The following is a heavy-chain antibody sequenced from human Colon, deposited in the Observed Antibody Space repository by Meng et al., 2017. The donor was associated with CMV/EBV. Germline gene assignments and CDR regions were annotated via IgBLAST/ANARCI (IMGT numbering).Heavy chain of an antibody. CDR2: ISPSGYTT. D-gene: IGHD4-17*01. J-gene: IGHJ4*02. CDR3: ARVPPTVTVIAAALFDY. CDR1: FTCSNQE. Sequence: FTCSNQELSWVRQTRGRVREWVSNISPSGYTTYYADSVRGRLTISRDNSMHTLDLQMNGLGVDDSAKYYCARVPPTVTVIAAALFDYWGQGALVTVSS. V-gene: IGHV3-23*01.